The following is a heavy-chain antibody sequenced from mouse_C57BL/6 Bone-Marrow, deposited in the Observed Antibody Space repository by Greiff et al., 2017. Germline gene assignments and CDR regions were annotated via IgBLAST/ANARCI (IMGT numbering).Heavy chain of an antibody. CDR1: GFTFSSYA. Sequence: DVKLVESGGGLVKPGGSLKLSCAASGFTFSSYAMSWVRQTPEKRLEWVATISDGGSYTYYPDNVKGRFTISRDNAKNNLYLQMSHLKSEDTAMYYCARVELGTFAYWGQGTLVTVSA. V-gene: IGHV5-4*03. D-gene: IGHD4-1*01. CDR2: ISDGGSYT. CDR3: ARVELGTFAY. J-gene: IGHJ3*01.